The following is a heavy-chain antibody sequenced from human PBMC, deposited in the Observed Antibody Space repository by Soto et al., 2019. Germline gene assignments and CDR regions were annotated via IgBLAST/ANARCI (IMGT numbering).Heavy chain of an antibody. Sequence: GGSLRLSCASSVFTFSSYAMSWVRQAPGKGLEWVSAISGSGGSTYYADSVKGRFTISRDNSKNTLYLQMNSLRAEDTAVYYCAKDSGKWLVLDAFDIWGQGTMVTVSS. CDR2: ISGSGGST. D-gene: IGHD6-19*01. CDR1: VFTFSSYA. J-gene: IGHJ3*02. V-gene: IGHV3-23*01. CDR3: AKDSGKWLVLDAFDI.